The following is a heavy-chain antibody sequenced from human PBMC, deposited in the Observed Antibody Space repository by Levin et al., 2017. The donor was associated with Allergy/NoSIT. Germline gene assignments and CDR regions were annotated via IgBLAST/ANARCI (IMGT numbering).Heavy chain of an antibody. CDR2: IRYSGGT. CDR1: GGSITSSSYL. CDR3: ARDQRDSSNDP. Sequence: SETLSLTCTVSGGSITSSSYLWGWIRQPPGKGLEWIGSIRYSGGTNYNPSLKTRVTISVDGSKNQVSLNLYSVTAADTAVYYCARDQRDSSNDPWGPGTLVTVSS. D-gene: IGHD6-13*01. J-gene: IGHJ5*02. V-gene: IGHV4-39*07.